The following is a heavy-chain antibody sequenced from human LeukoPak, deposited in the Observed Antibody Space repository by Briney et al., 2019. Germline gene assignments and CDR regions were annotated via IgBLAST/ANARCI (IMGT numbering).Heavy chain of an antibody. CDR3: AREWVVVVPAARGFDY. D-gene: IGHD2-2*01. CDR2: INPNSGGT. J-gene: IGHJ4*02. Sequence: ASVKVSCKASGYTFTGYYMHWVRQAPGQGLEWMGWINPNSGGTNYAQKFQGRVTMTRDTSISTAYMELSRLRSDDTAVYYCAREWVVVVPAARGFDYRGQGTLVTVSS. V-gene: IGHV1-2*02. CDR1: GYTFTGYY.